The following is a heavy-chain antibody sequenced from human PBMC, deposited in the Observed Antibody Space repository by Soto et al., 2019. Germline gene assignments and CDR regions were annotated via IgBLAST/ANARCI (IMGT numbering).Heavy chain of an antibody. CDR2: ISSSSSNT. CDR1: GFTFSSYS. V-gene: IGHV3-21*04. CDR3: AKEDKSPEY. Sequence: GGSLRLSCAASGFTFSSYSMNWVRQAPGKGLEWVSSISSSSSNTYYADSVKGRFTISRDNSKNTLYLQMNSLRAEDTAVYYCAKEDKSPEYWGQGTLVTVSS. J-gene: IGHJ4*02.